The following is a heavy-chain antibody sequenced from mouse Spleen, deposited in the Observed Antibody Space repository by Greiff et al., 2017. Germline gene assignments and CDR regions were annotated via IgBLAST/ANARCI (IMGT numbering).Heavy chain of an antibody. CDR3: ARDHDGYRFAY. Sequence: EVQGVESGGGLVKPGGSLKLSCAASGFTFSSYAMSWVRQTPEKRLEWVATISDGGSYTYYPDNVKGRFTISRDNAKNNLYLQMSHLKSEDTAMYYCARDHDGYRFAYWGQGTLVTVSA. CDR2: ISDGGSYT. CDR1: GFTFSSYA. J-gene: IGHJ3*01. D-gene: IGHD2-3*01. V-gene: IGHV5-4*01.